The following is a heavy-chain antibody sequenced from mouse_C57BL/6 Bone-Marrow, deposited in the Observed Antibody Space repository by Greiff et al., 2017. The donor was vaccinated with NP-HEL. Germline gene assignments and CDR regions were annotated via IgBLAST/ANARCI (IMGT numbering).Heavy chain of an antibody. CDR1: GYTFPSYW. CDR2: IDPNSGGS. V-gene: IGHV1-72*01. D-gene: IGHD1-1*01. CDR3: ANQCYGSSYWDFDV. Sequence: VQLQQPGAELVQPGASVKLSCKASGYTFPSYWMHWVKQRPGRGLEWIGRIDPNSGGSTYNEKFQSKATLTVDKPSSTAYMQLSSLTSEESAVYYCANQCYGSSYWDFDVWGTGTTVTVSS. J-gene: IGHJ1*03.